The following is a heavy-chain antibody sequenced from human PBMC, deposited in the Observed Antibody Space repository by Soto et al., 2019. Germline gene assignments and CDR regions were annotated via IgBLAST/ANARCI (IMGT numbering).Heavy chain of an antibody. Sequence: PSETLSLTCTVSGGSISSYYWSWIRQPPGKGLEWIGYIYYSGSTNYNPSLKSRVTISVDTSKNQFSLKLSSVTAADTAVYYCARGPQAYYYDSSGSDFDYWGQGTLVTVSS. CDR3: ARGPQAYYYDSSGSDFDY. CDR2: IYYSGST. D-gene: IGHD3-22*01. CDR1: GGSISSYY. V-gene: IGHV4-59*01. J-gene: IGHJ4*02.